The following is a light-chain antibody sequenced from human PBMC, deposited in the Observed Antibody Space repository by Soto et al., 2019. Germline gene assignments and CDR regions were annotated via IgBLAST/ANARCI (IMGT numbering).Light chain of an antibody. CDR3: QLYYVNPLP. V-gene: IGKV4-1*01. J-gene: IGKJ4*01. Sequence: DIVVTQSPDSLAVSLGERATINCKSRQSVFSNANNRHHLNWYQQKPGQPPKLLIYWASTRDSGVPDRFSGGVSGTDFPLTLSSLKAEGVAVYYCQLYYVNPLPFGAGTKVEMK. CDR1: QSVFSNANNRHH. CDR2: WAS.